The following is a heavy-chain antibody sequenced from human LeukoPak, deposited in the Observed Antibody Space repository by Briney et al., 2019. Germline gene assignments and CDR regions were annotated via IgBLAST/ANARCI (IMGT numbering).Heavy chain of an antibody. CDR1: GFTFSSYA. Sequence: GVPLRLFCTASGFTFSSYAMMGVRDAPGKALECVSSISDSSGSTYYAGSVKGRLTISRDNSKNTLYLQMNSLRAEDTAVYYCAKGMLGYCSSSSCYVAFDYWGQGTLVTVSS. D-gene: IGHD2-2*01. CDR2: ISDSSGST. CDR3: AKGMLGYCSSSSCYVAFDY. J-gene: IGHJ4*02. V-gene: IGHV3-23*01.